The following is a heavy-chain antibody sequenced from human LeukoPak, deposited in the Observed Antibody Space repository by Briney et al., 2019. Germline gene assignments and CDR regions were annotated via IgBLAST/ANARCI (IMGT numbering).Heavy chain of an antibody. CDR1: GFTFSSYA. CDR2: ISGSGGST. V-gene: IGHV3-23*01. CDR3: AKDQLQLWSPFDY. J-gene: IGHJ4*02. Sequence: GGSLRLSCAASGFTFSSYAMSWVRQAPGKGLEWVSAISGSGGSTYYADSVKGRFTISRDNSKNTLYLQTNSLRAEDTAVYYCAKDQLQLWSPFDYWGQGTLVTVSS. D-gene: IGHD5-18*01.